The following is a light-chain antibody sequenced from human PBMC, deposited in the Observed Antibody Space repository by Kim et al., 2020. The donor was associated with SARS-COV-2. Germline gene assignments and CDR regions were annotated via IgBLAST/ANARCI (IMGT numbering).Light chain of an antibody. CDR1: SANIGSNV. J-gene: IGLJ3*02. CDR2: SND. Sequence: GQRGNISCSGSSANIGSNVVNWYQQLPGTAPKLLIYSNDYRPSGVPDRFSGSKSGTSASLDISGLQSEDEADYYCAAWDDSLNGSVFGGGTQLTVL. CDR3: AAWDDSLNGSV. V-gene: IGLV1-44*01.